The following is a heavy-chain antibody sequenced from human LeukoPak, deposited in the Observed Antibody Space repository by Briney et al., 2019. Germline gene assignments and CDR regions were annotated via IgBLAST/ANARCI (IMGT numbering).Heavy chain of an antibody. CDR2: IIPIFGTA. J-gene: IGHJ3*02. D-gene: IGHD6-13*01. Sequence: ASVKVSCKASGGTFSSYAISWVRQAPGQGLEWMGRIIPIFGTANYAQKFQGRVTITTDESTSTAYMELSSLRSEDTAVHYCARDWVAAAVPDAFDIWGQGTMVTVSS. CDR1: GGTFSSYA. V-gene: IGHV1-69*05. CDR3: ARDWVAAAVPDAFDI.